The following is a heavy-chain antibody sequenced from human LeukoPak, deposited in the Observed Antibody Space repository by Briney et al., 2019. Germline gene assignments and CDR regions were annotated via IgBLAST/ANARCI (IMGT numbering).Heavy chain of an antibody. CDR2: IKQDGSEK. J-gene: IGHJ3*02. V-gene: IGHV3-7*01. Sequence: GGPLRLSCAASGFTFSSYAMSWVRQAPGKGLEWVANIKQDGSEKYYVDSVKGRFTISRDNAKNSLYLQMNSLRAEDTAVYYCARNYYDSSGYGDAFDIWGQGTMVTVSS. CDR3: ARNYYDSSGYGDAFDI. CDR1: GFTFSSYA. D-gene: IGHD3-22*01.